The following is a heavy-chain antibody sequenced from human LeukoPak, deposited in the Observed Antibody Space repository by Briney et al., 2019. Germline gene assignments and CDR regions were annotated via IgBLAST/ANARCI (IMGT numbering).Heavy chain of an antibody. Sequence: SETLSLTCTVSGGSISSYYWSWIRQPPGKGLEWIGYIYYSGSTNYNPSLKSRVTISVDTSKNQFSLKLSSVTAADTAVYYRARHFAPVYGMDVWGQGTTVTVSS. J-gene: IGHJ6*02. CDR3: ARHFAPVYGMDV. CDR2: IYYSGST. V-gene: IGHV4-59*08. CDR1: GGSISSYY.